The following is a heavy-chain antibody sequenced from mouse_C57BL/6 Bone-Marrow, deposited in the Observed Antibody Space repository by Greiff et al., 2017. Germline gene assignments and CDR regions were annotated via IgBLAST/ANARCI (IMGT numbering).Heavy chain of an antibody. CDR3: ATHLLLLRYPDY. D-gene: IGHD1-1*01. J-gene: IGHJ2*01. V-gene: IGHV1-82*01. CDR2: IYPGDGDT. CDR1: GYAFSSSW. Sequence: QVQLQQSGPELVKPGASVKISCKASGYAFSSSWMNWVKQRPGKGLEWIGRIYPGDGDTNYNGKFKGKATLTADKSSSTAYMQLSSLTSEDSAVYFCATHLLLLRYPDYWGQGTTLTVSS.